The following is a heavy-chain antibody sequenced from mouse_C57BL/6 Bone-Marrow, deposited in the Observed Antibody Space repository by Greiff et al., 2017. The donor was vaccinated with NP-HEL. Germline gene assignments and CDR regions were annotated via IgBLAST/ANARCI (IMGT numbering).Heavy chain of an antibody. J-gene: IGHJ3*01. CDR3: ARGNYYGSSYWFAY. CDR2: IAPPLFFT. Sequence: VQLKQPGAELVKPGASVKLSCKASGYTCTRYGMHWVKQRPGRGLEFLSRIAPPLFFTKYNYNFNRKATLTVDKPSSTAYMQLSSLTSEDSAVYYCARGNYYGSSYWFAYWGQGTLVTVSA. V-gene: IGHV1-72*01. D-gene: IGHD1-1*01. CDR1: GYTCTRYG.